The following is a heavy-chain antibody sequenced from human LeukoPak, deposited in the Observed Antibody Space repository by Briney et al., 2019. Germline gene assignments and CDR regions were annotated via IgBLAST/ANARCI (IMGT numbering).Heavy chain of an antibody. CDR1: GFTFSSYA. CDR2: ISGSGGST. Sequence: GGSLRLSCAASGFTFSSYAMSWVRQAPGKGLEWVSAISGSGGSTYYADSVKGRFTISRDNSKNTLYLQMNSLRAEDTAVYYCAKSASLIVASQGAFDIWGQGTMVTVSS. V-gene: IGHV3-23*01. J-gene: IGHJ3*02. D-gene: IGHD3-22*01. CDR3: AKSASLIVASQGAFDI.